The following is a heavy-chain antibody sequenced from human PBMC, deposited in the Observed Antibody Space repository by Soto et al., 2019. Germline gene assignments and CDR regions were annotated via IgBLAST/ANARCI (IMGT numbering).Heavy chain of an antibody. D-gene: IGHD6-19*01. CDR3: ARRLSGIAVRYYFDY. CDR1: GGSISSSNW. Sequence: SETLSLTCAVSGGSISSSNWCSWVRQPPGKGLEWIGEIYHSGSTNYNPSLKSRVTISVDKSKNQFSLKLSSVTAADTAVYYCARRLSGIAVRYYFDYWGQGTLVTVSS. J-gene: IGHJ4*02. V-gene: IGHV4-4*02. CDR2: IYHSGST.